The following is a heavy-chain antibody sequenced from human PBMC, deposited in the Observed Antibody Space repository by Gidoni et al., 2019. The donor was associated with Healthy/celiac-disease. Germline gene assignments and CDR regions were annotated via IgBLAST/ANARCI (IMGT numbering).Heavy chain of an antibody. CDR3: ARDRDVRFLEWLSGGYFDL. D-gene: IGHD3-3*01. Sequence: VQLVESGGGLVQPGGSLRLSCAASGFTFSCYSMNWVRQAPGKGLEWVSYISSSSSTIYYADSVKGRFTISRDNAKNSLYLQMNSLRDEDTAVYYCARDRDVRFLEWLSGGYFDLWGRGTLVTVSS. J-gene: IGHJ2*01. CDR2: ISSSSSTI. V-gene: IGHV3-48*02. CDR1: GFTFSCYS.